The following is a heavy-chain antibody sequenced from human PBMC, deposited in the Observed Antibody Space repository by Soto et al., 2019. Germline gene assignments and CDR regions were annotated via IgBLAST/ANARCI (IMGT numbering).Heavy chain of an antibody. J-gene: IGHJ4*02. CDR3: ARAPLSYDFWSGSHLDY. D-gene: IGHD3-3*01. CDR1: GGSISSGGYY. Sequence: SETLSLTCTVSGGSISSGGYYWSWIRQHPGKGLEWIGYIYYSGSTYYNPSLKSRVTISVDTSKNQFSLKLSSVTAADTAVYYCARAPLSYDFWSGSHLDYWGQGTLVTVSS. V-gene: IGHV4-31*03. CDR2: IYYSGST.